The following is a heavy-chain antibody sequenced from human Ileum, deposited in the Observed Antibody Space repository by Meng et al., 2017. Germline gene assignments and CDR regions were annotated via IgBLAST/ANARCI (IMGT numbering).Heavy chain of an antibody. D-gene: IGHD3-10*01. CDR2: IYSSGRT. CDR3: AKATYLGSGYYFDY. CDR1: GDSINRGDHY. V-gene: IGHV4-30-4*01. J-gene: IGHJ4*02. Sequence: QVQLQESGPGLVKPSQTLALTCAVSGDSINRGDHYWTWIRQPPGKGPEWMGYIYSSGRTYYTPSLKGRLTISAETSQSTFSLKLNSVTATDTAVYFCAKATYLGSGYYFDYWGQGALVTVSS.